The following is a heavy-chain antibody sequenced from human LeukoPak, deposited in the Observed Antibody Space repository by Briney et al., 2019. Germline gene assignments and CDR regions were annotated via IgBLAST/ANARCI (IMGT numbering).Heavy chain of an antibody. D-gene: IGHD3-3*01. Sequence: SETLSLTCTVSGGSISSSIYYWGWIRQPPGKGLEWIGTIYYSGNTFYSPSLKSRVTISIDTSKNQFSLKLSSATAADTALYYCARHPSFDWFGPWGQGALVTVSS. CDR2: IYYSGNT. J-gene: IGHJ5*02. V-gene: IGHV4-39*01. CDR1: GGSISSSIYY. CDR3: ARHPSFDWFGP.